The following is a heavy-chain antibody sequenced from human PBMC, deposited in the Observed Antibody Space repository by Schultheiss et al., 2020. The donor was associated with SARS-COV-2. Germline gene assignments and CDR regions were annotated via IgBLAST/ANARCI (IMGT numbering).Heavy chain of an antibody. CDR3: ARAPDCGGGSCYGYHYYGMDV. Sequence: GESLKISCAASGFTFRSYWVHWVRHAPGKGLVWVSRVNPDGSHTTYADSVKGRFTISRDNAKDTLYLQMNSLRADDTAVYYCARAPDCGGGSCYGYHYYGMDVWGQGTTVTVSS. V-gene: IGHV3-74*03. J-gene: IGHJ6*02. CDR1: GFTFRSYW. D-gene: IGHD2-15*01. CDR2: VNPDGSHT.